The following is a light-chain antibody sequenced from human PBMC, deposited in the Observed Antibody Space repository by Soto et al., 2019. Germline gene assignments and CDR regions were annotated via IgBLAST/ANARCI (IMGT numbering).Light chain of an antibody. CDR1: SSDVGSYNL. CDR2: EVT. J-gene: IGLJ1*01. V-gene: IGLV2-23*02. CDR3: CSYARGSTYV. Sequence: QSVLTQPASVSGSPGQSITISCTGTSSDVGSYNLVSWYQQYPGKAPKLMTYEVTQRPSGVSNRFSGSKSGNTASLTISGLQAEDEADYYCCSYARGSTYVFGTGTKVTVL.